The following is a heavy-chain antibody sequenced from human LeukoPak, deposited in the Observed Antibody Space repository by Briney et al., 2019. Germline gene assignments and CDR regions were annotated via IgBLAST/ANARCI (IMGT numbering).Heavy chain of an antibody. D-gene: IGHD2-8*01. V-gene: IGHV4-59*01. CDR3: ARDGTSGPWFDP. CDR1: GGSISSYY. Sequence: PSETLSLTCTVSGGSISSYYWSWIRQPPGKGLEWIGYIYYSGSTNYNPSLKSRVTISVDTSKNQFSLKLSSVTAADTAVYYCARDGTSGPWFDPWGQGTLVTVSS. J-gene: IGHJ5*02. CDR2: IYYSGST.